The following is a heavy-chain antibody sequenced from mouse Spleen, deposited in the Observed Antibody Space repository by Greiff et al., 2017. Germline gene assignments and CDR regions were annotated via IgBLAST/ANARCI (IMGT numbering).Heavy chain of an antibody. V-gene: IGHV2-6-1*01. Sequence: QVQLQQSGPGLVAPSQSLSITCTISGFSLTSYGVHWVRQPPGKGLEWLVVIWSDGSTTYNSALKSRLSISKDNSKSQVFLKMNSLQTDDTAMYYCARQYGNYLIHYYAMDYWGQGTSVTVSS. J-gene: IGHJ4*01. CDR1: GFSLTSYG. CDR3: ARQYGNYLIHYYAMDY. CDR2: IWSDGST. D-gene: IGHD2-10*02.